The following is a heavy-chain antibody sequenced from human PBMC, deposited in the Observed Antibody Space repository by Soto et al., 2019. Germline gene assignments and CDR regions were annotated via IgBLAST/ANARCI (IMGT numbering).Heavy chain of an antibody. CDR3: ARGPSCGDECYFAY. CDR1: GVSITPYY. V-gene: IGHV4-4*07. J-gene: IGHJ4*02. CDR2: ISHTGTT. Sequence: QVHLQESGPGLVKPSETLSLTCSVFGVSITPYYWSWIRQPAGKGLEWIGRISHTGTTNSNPSLEGRVTMSVYPSNNQISLRLRSATAADTATYYCARGPSCGDECYFAYWVQGALVTVSS. D-gene: IGHD2-21*01.